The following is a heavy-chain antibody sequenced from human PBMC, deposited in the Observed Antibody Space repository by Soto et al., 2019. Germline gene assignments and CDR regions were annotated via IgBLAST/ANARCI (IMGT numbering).Heavy chain of an antibody. J-gene: IGHJ4*02. Sequence: SETLSLTCTVSRGFIRDHYWSWIPQPPGKGLEWLGYIYYSGSTNYNPSLKSRVTISVDTSENQFSLRLSSVTAADTAIYYCAKTYYDIVSGYENFFEYWGQGTPVT. CDR3: AKTYYDIVSGYENFFEY. D-gene: IGHD3-9*01. V-gene: IGHV4-59*11. CDR2: IYYSGST. CDR1: RGFIRDHY.